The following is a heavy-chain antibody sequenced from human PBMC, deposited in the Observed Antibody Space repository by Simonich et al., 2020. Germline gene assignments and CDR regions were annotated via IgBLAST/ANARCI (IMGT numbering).Heavy chain of an antibody. CDR1: GYTFTSYD. Sequence: QVQLVQSGAEVKKPGASVKVSCKASGYTFTSYDINWVRQATGQGLEWMGWKNPNNGNTGYAQKFQGRVTITRNTSISTAYMELSSLRSEDTAVYYCARTYSGSYYYFDYWGQGTLVTVSS. J-gene: IGHJ4*02. CDR2: KNPNNGNT. V-gene: IGHV1-8*03. CDR3: ARTYSGSYYYFDY. D-gene: IGHD1-26*01.